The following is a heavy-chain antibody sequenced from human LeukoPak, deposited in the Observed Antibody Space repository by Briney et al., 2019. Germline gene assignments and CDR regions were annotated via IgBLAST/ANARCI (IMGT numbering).Heavy chain of an antibody. J-gene: IGHJ5*02. V-gene: IGHV3-23*01. CDR2: ISGSGGST. Sequence: GGSLRLSCAASGFTFSSYGMSWVRQAPGKGLEWVSAISGSGGSTYYADSVKGRFTISRDNSKNTLYLQMNSLRAEDTAVYYCAKGHGSGSYSYWFDPWGQGTLVTVSS. CDR1: GFTFSSYG. CDR3: AKGHGSGSYSYWFDP. D-gene: IGHD3-10*01.